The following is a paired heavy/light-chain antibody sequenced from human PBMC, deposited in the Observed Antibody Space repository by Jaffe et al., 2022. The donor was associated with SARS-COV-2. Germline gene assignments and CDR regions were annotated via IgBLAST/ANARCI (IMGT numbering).Heavy chain of an antibody. J-gene: IGHJ6*02. V-gene: IGHV3-33*01. Sequence: QVQLLESGGGVVQPGRSLRLSCAASGFIFSSYGMHWVRQAPGKGLEWVAVIWYDGSKKYYADSVRGRFTISRDNSKNTLYLQMNSLRAEDTAVYYCARDRPYCSNGVCYGLDVWGQGTTVTVSS. D-gene: IGHD2-8*01. CDR1: GFIFSSYG. CDR3: ARDRPYCSNGVCYGLDV. CDR2: IWYDGSKK.
Light chain of an antibody. CDR3: CSYAGWRGV. Sequence: QSALTQPASVSGSPGQSITISCTGSSSDVGSYNLVSWYQQHPGKAPKLMIYEVIKRPSGVSNRFSGSKSGNTASLTISGLQAEDEADYYCCSYAGWRGVFGGGTKLTVL. CDR1: SSDVGSYNL. V-gene: IGLV2-23*02. CDR2: EVI. J-gene: IGLJ2*01.